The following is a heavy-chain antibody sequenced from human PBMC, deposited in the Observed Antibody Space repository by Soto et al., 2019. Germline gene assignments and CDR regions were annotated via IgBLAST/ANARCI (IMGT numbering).Heavy chain of an antibody. CDR1: GGSISSGSYY. Sequence: SETLSLTCTVSGGSISSGSYYWSWIRKPPGKGLEWIGYIYYSGSTNYNPSLKSRVTISVDTSKNQFSLKLSSVTAADTAVYYCARDMAYYDFWSGYFRVPYYYYYGMDVWGQGTTVTVSS. D-gene: IGHD3-3*01. J-gene: IGHJ6*02. CDR3: ARDMAYYDFWSGYFRVPYYYYYGMDV. CDR2: IYYSGST. V-gene: IGHV4-61*01.